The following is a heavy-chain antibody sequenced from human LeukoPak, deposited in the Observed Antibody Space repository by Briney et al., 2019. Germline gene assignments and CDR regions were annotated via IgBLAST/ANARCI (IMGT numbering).Heavy chain of an antibody. Sequence: SETLSLTCAVYGGSFSGYDWSWIRQPPGKGLEWIGEINHSGSTNYNPSLKSRVTISVDTSKNQFSLKLSSVTAADTAVYYCARVRNYVNYWGQGTLVTVSS. CDR2: INHSGST. CDR3: ARVRNYVNY. D-gene: IGHD1-7*01. CDR1: GGSFSGYD. V-gene: IGHV4-34*01. J-gene: IGHJ4*02.